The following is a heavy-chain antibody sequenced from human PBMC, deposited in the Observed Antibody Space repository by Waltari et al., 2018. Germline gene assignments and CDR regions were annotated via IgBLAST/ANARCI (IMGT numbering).Heavy chain of an antibody. V-gene: IGHV3-7*01. J-gene: IGHJ4*02. CDR2: IGQDGSDK. CDR1: GFTISRFW. CDR3: VGWNDPINS. D-gene: IGHD1-1*01. Sequence: AQLVQSGGGLVQPGGSLTLSCAASGFTISRFWMTWIRQAPGQGVEGVAHIGQDGSDKYYVDSVKGRLTISRDNAENSLLLQMSSLRVEDTALYYCVGWNDPINSWGQGTLVAVSS.